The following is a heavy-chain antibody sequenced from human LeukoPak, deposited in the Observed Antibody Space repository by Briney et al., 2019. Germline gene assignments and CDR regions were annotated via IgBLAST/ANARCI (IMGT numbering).Heavy chain of an antibody. J-gene: IGHJ4*02. D-gene: IGHD3-16*01. Sequence: GGSLRLSCAASGFTFTSYSMNWVRQAPGKGLEWVSYIRSSSSIISYADSVKGRFTISSDNAKNSLYLQMNSLRDEDTAAYYCARDDNWVFDSWGQGTLVTVSS. CDR2: IRSSSSII. CDR3: ARDDNWVFDS. V-gene: IGHV3-48*02. CDR1: GFTFTSYS.